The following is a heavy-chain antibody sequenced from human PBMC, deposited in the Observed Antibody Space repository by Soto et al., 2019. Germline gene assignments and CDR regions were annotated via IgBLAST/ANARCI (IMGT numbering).Heavy chain of an antibody. CDR3: ARGGDPDY. CDR1: GFTFNYYW. CDR2: IQSDGSSP. V-gene: IGHV3-74*01. D-gene: IGHD2-21*02. J-gene: IGHJ4*02. Sequence: EVQLVESGGGLVQPGGSLRLSCVASGFTFNYYWMHWVRQAPGKGLVWVSRIQSDGSSPDYVDSVKGRFTISRDNAKNTLYLQMNNLRAEDTTVYYCARGGDPDYWGQGTLVTVSS.